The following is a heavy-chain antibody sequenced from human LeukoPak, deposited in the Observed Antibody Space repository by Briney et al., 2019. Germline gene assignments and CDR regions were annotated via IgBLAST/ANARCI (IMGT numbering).Heavy chain of an antibody. Sequence: ASVKVSCKASGYTFTSYYMHWVRQAPGQGLEWMGWINPNSGGTNYAQKFQGRVTMTRDTSISTAYMELSRLRSDDTAVYYCARPYIRGSYYTPYYFDYWGQGTLVTVSS. D-gene: IGHD1-26*01. CDR3: ARPYIRGSYYTPYYFDY. CDR1: GYTFTSYY. J-gene: IGHJ4*02. CDR2: INPNSGGT. V-gene: IGHV1-2*02.